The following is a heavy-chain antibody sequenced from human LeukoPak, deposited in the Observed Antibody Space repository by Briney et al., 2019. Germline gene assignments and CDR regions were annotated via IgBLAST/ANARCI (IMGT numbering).Heavy chain of an antibody. CDR2: IYYSGST. D-gene: IGHD2-2*01. V-gene: IGHV4-59*01. CDR3: ARVTYCSSTSCGFDP. J-gene: IGHJ5*02. Sequence: SETLSLTCTVSGGSISSYYWGWIRQPPGKGLEWIGYIYYSGSTNYNPSLKSRVTISVDTSKNQFSLKLSSVTAADTAVYYCARVTYCSSTSCGFDPWGQGTLVTVSS. CDR1: GGSISSYY.